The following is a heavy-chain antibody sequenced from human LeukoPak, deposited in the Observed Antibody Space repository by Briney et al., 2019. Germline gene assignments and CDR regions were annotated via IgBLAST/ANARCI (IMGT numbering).Heavy chain of an antibody. V-gene: IGHV3-23*01. CDR1: LLTLRSYA. CDR3: AKDTPEDTAMVTNYYYGMDV. Sequence: GGALRHSCVASLLTLRSYAMNGLGPAPWKGLDWVCAIYLNRWYTYYPNSLKGRFTISQENFKNTLYLQINSLRAEDTAVYYCAKDTPEDTAMVTNYYYGMDVWGQGTTVTVSS. D-gene: IGHD5-18*01. CDR2: IYLNRWYT. J-gene: IGHJ6*02.